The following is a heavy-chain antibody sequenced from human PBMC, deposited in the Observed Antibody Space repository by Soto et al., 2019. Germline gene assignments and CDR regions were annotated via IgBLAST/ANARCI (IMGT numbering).Heavy chain of an antibody. D-gene: IGHD1-26*01. CDR3: AKSGSPLHYGMDV. CDR2: ISYDGSNK. CDR1: GFTFSSYG. J-gene: IGHJ6*02. Sequence: QVQLVESGGGVVQPGRSLRLSCAASGFTFSSYGMHWVRQAPGKGLEWVAVISYDGSNKYYADSVKGRFTISRDNSKNTLYLQMNSLRAEDTAVYYCAKSGSPLHYGMDVWGQGTTVTVSS. V-gene: IGHV3-30*18.